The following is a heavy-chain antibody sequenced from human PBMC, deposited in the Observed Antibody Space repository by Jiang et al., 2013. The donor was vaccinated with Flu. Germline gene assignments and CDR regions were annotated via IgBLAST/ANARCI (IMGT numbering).Heavy chain of an antibody. CDR3: ARDHEWLVQAAHGMDV. J-gene: IGHJ6*02. V-gene: IGHV1-18*01. Sequence: SGAEVKKPGASVKVSCKASGYTFTSYGINWVRQAPGQGLEWMGWISAYNGNTNYAQKLQGRVTMTTDTSTSTAYMELRSLRSDDTAVYYCARDHEWLVQAAHGMDVWGQGTTVTVSS. CDR2: ISAYNGNT. D-gene: IGHD6-19*01. CDR1: GYTFTSYG.